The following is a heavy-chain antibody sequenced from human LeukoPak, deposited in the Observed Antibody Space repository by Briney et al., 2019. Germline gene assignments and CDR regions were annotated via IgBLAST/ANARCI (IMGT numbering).Heavy chain of an antibody. V-gene: IGHV3-43*02. CDR3: TIEEDSSGDDAFDT. D-gene: IGHD3-22*01. CDR2: ISGDGGST. J-gene: IGHJ3*02. CDR1: GFTFDDYA. Sequence: GGSLRLSCAASGFTFDDYAMHWVRQAPGKGLEWVSPISGDGGSTYYADSVKGRFTISRDNSKNSLYLQMNSLRTEDTALYYCTIEEDSSGDDAFDTWGQGTMFTASS.